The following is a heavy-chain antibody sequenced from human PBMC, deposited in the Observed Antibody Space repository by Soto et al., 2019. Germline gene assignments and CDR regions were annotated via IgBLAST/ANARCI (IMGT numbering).Heavy chain of an antibody. J-gene: IGHJ6*02. Sequence: GGSLRLSCAASGFTFSGSAMHWVRQASGKGLEWVGRIRSKANSYATAYAASVKGRFTISRDDSKNTAYLQMNSLKTEDTAVYYCTTRKGYCSSTSCLEYYYYGMDVWGQGTTVTVSS. D-gene: IGHD2-2*01. CDR2: IRSKANSYAT. CDR3: TTRKGYCSSTSCLEYYYYGMDV. CDR1: GFTFSGSA. V-gene: IGHV3-73*01.